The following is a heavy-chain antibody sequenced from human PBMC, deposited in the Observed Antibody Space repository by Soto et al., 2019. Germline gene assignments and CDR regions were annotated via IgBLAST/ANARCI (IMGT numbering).Heavy chain of an antibody. V-gene: IGHV4-61*01. CDR3: ARDGSGYYGGDYYYGMDV. Sequence: PSETLSLTCTVSGGSVSSGSYFWGWIRQPPGEGLEWIGYVFYRGSTNYNPSLKSRVTISVDTSKNQFSLKLSTVTAADTAVYYCARDGSGYYGGDYYYGMDVWGQGTTVTVSS. CDR2: VFYRGST. J-gene: IGHJ6*02. CDR1: GGSVSSGSYF. D-gene: IGHD3-22*01.